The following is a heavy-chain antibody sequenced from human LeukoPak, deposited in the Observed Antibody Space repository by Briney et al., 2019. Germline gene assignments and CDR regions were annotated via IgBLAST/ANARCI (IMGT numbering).Heavy chain of an antibody. D-gene: IGHD6-13*01. Sequence: ASVRVSCKPSGYTFTGFYIHWVRQAPGQGLEWMGRIIPILGIANYAQKFQGRVTITADKSTSTAYMELSSLRSEDTAVYYCARLMAAAGNWFDPWGQGTLVTVSS. V-gene: IGHV1-69*02. CDR2: IIPILGIA. CDR1: GYTFTGFY. CDR3: ARLMAAAGNWFDP. J-gene: IGHJ5*02.